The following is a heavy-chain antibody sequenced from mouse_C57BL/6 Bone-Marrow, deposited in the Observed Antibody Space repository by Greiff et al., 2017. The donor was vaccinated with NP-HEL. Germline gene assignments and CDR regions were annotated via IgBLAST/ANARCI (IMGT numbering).Heavy chain of an antibody. J-gene: IGHJ4*01. D-gene: IGHD2-10*02. Sequence: QVNLKVSGPGILQPSQTLSLTCSFSGFSLSTFGMGVGWIRQPSGKGLEWLAHIWWDDDKYYNPALKSRLTISKDTSKNQVFLKIANVDTADTATYSCSAEYGNYYAMDYWGQGTSVTVSS. CDR3: SAEYGNYYAMDY. CDR1: GFSLSTFGMG. CDR2: IWWDDDK. V-gene: IGHV8-8*01.